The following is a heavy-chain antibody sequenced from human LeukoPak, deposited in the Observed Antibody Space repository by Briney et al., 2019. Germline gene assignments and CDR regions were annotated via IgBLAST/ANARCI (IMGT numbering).Heavy chain of an antibody. Sequence: SETLSLTCTVSGGSISTYYWSWIRQPPGKGLEWIGYICYSGRTNYNPSLKSRVTISVDTSKNQFSLKLSSVTAADTAVYYCARSGSNYGAPERWGQGTLVTVSS. J-gene: IGHJ4*02. CDR3: ARSGSNYGAPER. D-gene: IGHD4-17*01. CDR2: ICYSGRT. V-gene: IGHV4-59*01. CDR1: GGSISTYY.